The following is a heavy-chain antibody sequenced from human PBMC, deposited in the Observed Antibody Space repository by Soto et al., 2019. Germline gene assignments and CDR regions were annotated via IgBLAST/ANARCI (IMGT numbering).Heavy chain of an antibody. CDR2: ISSTTNYI. CDR3: ARESEDLTSNFDY. CDR1: GFTFTRYS. V-gene: IGHV3-21*06. J-gene: IGHJ4*02. Sequence: PGGSLRLSCAASGFTFTRYSMNWVRRAPGKGLEWVSSISSTTNYIYYGDSMKGRFTISRDNGKNSLYLEIHSLRAEDTAVYYCARESEDLTSNFDYWGQGTLVTVSS.